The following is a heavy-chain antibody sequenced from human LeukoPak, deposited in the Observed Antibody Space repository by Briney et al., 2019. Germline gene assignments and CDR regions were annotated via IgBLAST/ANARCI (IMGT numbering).Heavy chain of an antibody. V-gene: IGHV1-2*02. CDR2: MNPNTGGT. J-gene: IGHJ5*02. CDR3: ARDVFAAFSTHHKFDP. D-gene: IGHD3-10*02. CDR1: GYTFTSYD. Sequence: GASVKVSCKASGYTFTSYDINWVRQATGQGLEWVGWMNPNTGGTDYAQKYQGRVTMTSDTSISTAYMELSRLESADTAIYYCARDVFAAFSTHHKFDPWGQGTLVTVSS.